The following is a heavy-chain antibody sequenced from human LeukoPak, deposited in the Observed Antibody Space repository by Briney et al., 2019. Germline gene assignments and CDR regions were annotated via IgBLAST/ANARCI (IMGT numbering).Heavy chain of an antibody. CDR2: IKQDGSEK. CDR3: ARDREGYQLPQMRSYFYMDV. Sequence: GSLRLSCAASGFTFSSYWMSWVRQAPGKGLEGVANIKQDGSEKYYVDSVKGRFTISRDNAKNSLYLHMNSLRGEDTAVYYCARDREGYQLPQMRSYFYMDVWGKGTTVTISS. CDR1: GFTFSSYW. V-gene: IGHV3-7*01. D-gene: IGHD2-2*01. J-gene: IGHJ6*03.